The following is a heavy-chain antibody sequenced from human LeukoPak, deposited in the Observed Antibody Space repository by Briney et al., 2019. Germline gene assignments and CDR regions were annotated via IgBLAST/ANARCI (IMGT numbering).Heavy chain of an antibody. CDR3: ARRYCSDTLCYFFDY. CDR1: GYMFINYY. D-gene: IGHD2-8*01. V-gene: IGHV1-2*02. CDR2: INPNSGGT. Sequence: ASVKVSCKASGYMFINYYMHWVRQAPGQGLEWMGWINPNSGGTDYLQKFQGRVTMTRDTSISTAYMELNRLTSDDTAAYYCARRYCSDTLCYFFDYWGQGPQVTVSS. J-gene: IGHJ4*02.